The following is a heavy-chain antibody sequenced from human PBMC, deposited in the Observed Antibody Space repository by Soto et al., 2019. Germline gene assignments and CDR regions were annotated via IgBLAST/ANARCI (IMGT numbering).Heavy chain of an antibody. D-gene: IGHD6-6*01. CDR3: ARALPRIAASREGDY. CDR2: INPSGGST. Sequence: ASVKVSCKASGYTFTSYDMHWVRQAPGQGLEWMGIINPSGGSTSYAQKFQGRVTLTSDTSTNTVYMELSSLRSEDTAVYYCARALPRIAASREGDYWGQGTLVTVSS. J-gene: IGHJ4*02. CDR1: GYTFTSYD. V-gene: IGHV1-46*01.